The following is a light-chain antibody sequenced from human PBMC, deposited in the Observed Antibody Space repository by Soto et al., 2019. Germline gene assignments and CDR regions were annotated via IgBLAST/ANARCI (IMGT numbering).Light chain of an antibody. J-gene: IGKJ1*01. CDR2: QAS. CDR1: ESISSW. V-gene: IGKV1-5*03. Sequence: DIQMTQSPSTLAASVGDRVTITCRASESISSWLTWYQQKPGKAPKVVIYQASSLPSGVPSRFSRSGSGTEFTLTINNLQADDFATYYCQQFKSYFRTFGQGTKVEI. CDR3: QQFKSYFRT.